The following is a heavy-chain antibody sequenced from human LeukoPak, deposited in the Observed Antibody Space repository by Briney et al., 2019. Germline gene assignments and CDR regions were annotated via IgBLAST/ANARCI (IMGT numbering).Heavy chain of an antibody. CDR2: IYYSGST. Sequence: SETLSLTCTVSGGSVSSGSYYWSWIRQPPGKGLEWIGYIYYSGSTKYNPSLKSRVTISVDTSRNQFSLKLSSVTAADTAVCYCARVSYVWGSYSGSDFDYWGQGTLVTVSS. D-gene: IGHD3-16*01. CDR3: ARVSYVWGSYSGSDFDY. J-gene: IGHJ4*02. CDR1: GGSVSSGSYY. V-gene: IGHV4-61*01.